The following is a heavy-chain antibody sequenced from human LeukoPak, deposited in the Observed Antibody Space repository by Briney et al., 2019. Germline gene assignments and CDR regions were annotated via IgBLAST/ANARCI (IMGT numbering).Heavy chain of an antibody. Sequence: AVTVSCKAAGYTFTDFDMHWVRQAPGQGLDWMGWTNPNYGGTNFAQMFQGRVTMTRDTSISTAYMELTGLRSDDTAMYFCARKGGPRVNAFDFWGQGTMVTVSS. V-gene: IGHV1-2*02. D-gene: IGHD1-14*01. CDR2: TNPNYGGT. J-gene: IGHJ3*01. CDR1: GYTFTDFD. CDR3: ARKGGPRVNAFDF.